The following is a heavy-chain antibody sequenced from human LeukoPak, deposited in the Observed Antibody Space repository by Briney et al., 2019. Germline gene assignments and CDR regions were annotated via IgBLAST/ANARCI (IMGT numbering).Heavy chain of an antibody. J-gene: IGHJ6*03. CDR1: GGSISSGSYY. CDR2: IYTSGST. CDR3: ARGPDYASYYYYYYMDV. Sequence: SQTLSLTCTVSGGSISSGSYYWSWIRQPAGKGLEWIGRIYTSGSTNYNPSLKSRVTISVDTSKNQFSLKLSSVTAADTAVYYCARGPDYASYYYYYYMDVWGKGTTVTISS. V-gene: IGHV4-61*02. D-gene: IGHD4-17*01.